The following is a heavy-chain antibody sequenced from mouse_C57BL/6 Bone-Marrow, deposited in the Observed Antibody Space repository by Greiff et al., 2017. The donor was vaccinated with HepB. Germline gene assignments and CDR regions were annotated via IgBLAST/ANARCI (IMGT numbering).Heavy chain of an antibody. D-gene: IGHD3-2*02. J-gene: IGHJ2*01. CDR1: GFTFSSYA. V-gene: IGHV5-4*01. Sequence: EVQLVESGGGLVKPGGSLKLSCAASGFTFSSYAISWVRQTPEKRLEWVATISDGGSYTYYPDNVKGRFTISRDNAKNNLYLQMSHLKSEDTAMYYCARDSSGYWGQGTTLTVSS. CDR3: ARDSSGY. CDR2: ISDGGSYT.